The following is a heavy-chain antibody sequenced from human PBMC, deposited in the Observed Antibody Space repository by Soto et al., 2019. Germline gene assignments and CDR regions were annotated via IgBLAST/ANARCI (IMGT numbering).Heavy chain of an antibody. V-gene: IGHV4-39*01. CDR1: GGSISSSSYY. Sequence: SETLSLTCTVSGGSISSSSYYWGWIRQPPGKGLEWIGSIYYSGSTYYNPSLKSRVTISVDTSMSQFSLKLISVTAADTSVYYCTCIFSGGYGYGFYYYGMDVWGQGTTVT. CDR3: TCIFSGGYGYGFYYYGMDV. D-gene: IGHD5-18*01. J-gene: IGHJ6*02. CDR2: IYYSGST.